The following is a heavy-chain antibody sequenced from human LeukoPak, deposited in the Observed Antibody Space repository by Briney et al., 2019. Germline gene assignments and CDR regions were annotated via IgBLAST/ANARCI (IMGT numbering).Heavy chain of an antibody. D-gene: IGHD3-3*01. J-gene: IGHJ3*02. CDR3: AKDRRPITYYDFWSGSDAFDI. CDR2: ISGSGGST. CDR1: GFTFSNYA. V-gene: IGHV3-23*01. Sequence: GGSLRLSCAASGFTFSNYAMSWVRQAPGKGLEWVSAISGSGGSTYFADSVKGRFTISRDNSKNTLYLQMNSLRAEDTAIYYCAKDRRPITYYDFWSGSDAFDIWGQGTMVTVSS.